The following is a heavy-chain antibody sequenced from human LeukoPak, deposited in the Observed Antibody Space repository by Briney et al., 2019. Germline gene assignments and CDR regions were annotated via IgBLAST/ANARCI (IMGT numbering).Heavy chain of an antibody. D-gene: IGHD3-3*01. V-gene: IGHV4-39*01. CDR3: ARQGTIFGVTNFDH. CDR2: IYYSGST. J-gene: IGHJ4*02. CDR1: GGSISSSSYY. Sequence: KPSETLSLTCTVSGGSISSSSYYWGWIRQPPGKGLEWIGSIYYSGSTYYNPSLKSRVTISVDTSKNQFSLKLSSVTAADTAVYYCARQGTIFGVTNFDHWGQGTLVTVSS.